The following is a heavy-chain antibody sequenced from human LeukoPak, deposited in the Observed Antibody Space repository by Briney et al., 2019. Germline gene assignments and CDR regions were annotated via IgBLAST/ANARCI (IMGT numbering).Heavy chain of an antibody. D-gene: IGHD1-26*01. CDR2: IRYDGSNK. J-gene: IGHJ4*02. Sequence: GGSLRLSCAASGFTFSSYGMNWVRQAPGKGLEWVAFIRYDGSNKYYADSVKGRFTISRDDSKNTLYLQMNSLRAEDTAVYYCARAGSIRFDYWGQGTLVTVSS. V-gene: IGHV3-30*02. CDR3: ARAGSIRFDY. CDR1: GFTFSSYG.